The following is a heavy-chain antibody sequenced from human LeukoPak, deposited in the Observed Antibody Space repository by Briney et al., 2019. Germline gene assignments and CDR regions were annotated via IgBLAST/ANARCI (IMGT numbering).Heavy chain of an antibody. V-gene: IGHV3-74*01. J-gene: IGHJ4*02. Sequence: GGSLRLSCAASGFTFSSYGMSWVRQAPGKGLVWVSRINSDGSSTSYADSVKGRFTISRDNAKNTLYLQMNSLRAEDTAVYYCARVEQIWFGELTFDYWGQGTLVTVSS. CDR3: ARVEQIWFGELTFDY. D-gene: IGHD3-10*01. CDR1: GFTFSSYG. CDR2: INSDGSST.